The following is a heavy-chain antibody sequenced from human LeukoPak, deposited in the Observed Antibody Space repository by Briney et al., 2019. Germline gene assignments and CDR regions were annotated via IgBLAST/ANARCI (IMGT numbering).Heavy chain of an antibody. V-gene: IGHV3-9*01. D-gene: IGHD3-22*01. Sequence: GGSLRLSCAASGFTFDDYAMHWVRQAPGKGLEWVSGISWNSGSIGYADSVKGRFTISRDNAKNSLYLQMNSLRAEDTALYYCAKSSSYYDSSGYYDYWGQGTLVTVSS. CDR3: AKSSSYYDSSGYYDY. J-gene: IGHJ4*02. CDR1: GFTFDDYA. CDR2: ISWNSGSI.